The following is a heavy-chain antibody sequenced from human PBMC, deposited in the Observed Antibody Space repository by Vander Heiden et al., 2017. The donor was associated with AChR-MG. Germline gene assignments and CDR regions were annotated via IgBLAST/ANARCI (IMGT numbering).Heavy chain of an antibody. CDR1: GFTFRSYA. CDR2: ISSDGSNQ. CDR3: ARDIRLPDY. D-gene: IGHD2-15*01. J-gene: IGHJ4*02. Sequence: QVQLVESGGGVVQPGRSLRLSCAASGFTFRSYAMHWVRQAPGKGLEWVALISSDGSNQYYADSVKGRFTISRDSSKNTVYLQMDSLRTEDTALYYCARDIRLPDYWGQGTLVTVSS. V-gene: IGHV3-30-3*01.